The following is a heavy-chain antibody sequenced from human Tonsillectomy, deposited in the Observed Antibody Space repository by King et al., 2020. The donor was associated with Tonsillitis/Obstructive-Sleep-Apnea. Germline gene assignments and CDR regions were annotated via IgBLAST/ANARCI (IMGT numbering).Heavy chain of an antibody. V-gene: IGHV1-69*12. CDR1: GGTFSSYA. D-gene: IGHD5-18*01. CDR3: ASRVSGYSYDTDVDY. J-gene: IGHJ4*02. CDR2: IIPIFGTA. Sequence: VQLVQSGAEVKKPGSSVKVSCKASGGTFSSYAISWVRQAPGQGLEWMGGIIPIFGTANSAQKFQGRVTITADESTSTAYMERSSLCSEDTAVYYCASRVSGYSYDTDVDYWGQGTLVTVSS.